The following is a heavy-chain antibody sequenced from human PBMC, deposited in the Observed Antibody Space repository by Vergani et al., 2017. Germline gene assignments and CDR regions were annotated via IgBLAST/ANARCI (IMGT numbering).Heavy chain of an antibody. V-gene: IGHV4-39*01. CDR1: GGSISSSSYY. J-gene: IGHJ4*02. D-gene: IGHD1-1*01. CDR3: ARGPGTTATTDWLTVRSSRDY. CDR2: IYYSGSP. Sequence: QLQLQESGPGLVKPSETLSLTCTVSGGSISSSSYYWGWIRQPPGKGLEWIGSIYYSGSPYYNPALKSRVTIPVDTSKNQFSLKLSSVTAADTAVYYCARGPGTTATTDWLTVRSSRDYWGQGTLVTVSS.